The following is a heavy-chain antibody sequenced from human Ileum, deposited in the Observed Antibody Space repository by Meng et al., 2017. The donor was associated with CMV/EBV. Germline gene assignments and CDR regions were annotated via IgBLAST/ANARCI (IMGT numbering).Heavy chain of an antibody. J-gene: IGHJ6*02. V-gene: IGHV4-61*01. Sequence: SETLSLTCTVSGASVNSGSYYWSWIRQPPGKGLEWIGYIYYSGTTEYNPSLRGRVTMSVETSNNQFSLKLSSVTAADRAVYYCLMNIGKMPAISQYYYFDLDVWGQGTTVTVSS. CDR1: GASVNSGSYY. CDR3: LMNIGKMPAISQYYYFDLDV. D-gene: IGHD2/OR15-2a*01. CDR2: IYYSGTT.